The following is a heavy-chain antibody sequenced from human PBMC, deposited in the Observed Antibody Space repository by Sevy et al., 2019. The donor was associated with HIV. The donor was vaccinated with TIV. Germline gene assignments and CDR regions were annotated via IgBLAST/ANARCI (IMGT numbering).Heavy chain of an antibody. CDR2: IYPADSDT. CDR1: GYSFPSYW. Sequence: GESPKISCKGSGYSFPSYWIGWVRQMPGKGLEWMGIIYPADSDTRYSPSFQGQVTISADKSISTAYLQWSSLRASDTAMYYCAKLYYFDTGGYFTGSNWGQGTLVTVSS. J-gene: IGHJ4*02. V-gene: IGHV5-51*01. CDR3: AKLYYFDTGGYFTGSN. D-gene: IGHD3-22*01.